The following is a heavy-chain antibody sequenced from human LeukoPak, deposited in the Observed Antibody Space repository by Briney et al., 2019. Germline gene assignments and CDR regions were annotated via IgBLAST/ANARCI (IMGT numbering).Heavy chain of an antibody. CDR3: ARGLDGDYSQKRNY. D-gene: IGHD4-17*01. J-gene: IGHJ4*02. CDR1: GFTFSSYA. CDR2: ISTNGGST. Sequence: GGSLRLFCEASGFTFSSYAMYWVRHAPGKGLEYVSGISTNGGSTYYANSMKDRFTISRDNFKNTLYLQMGSLRAEDMAVYYCARGLDGDYSQKRNYWGQGTLVTVSS. V-gene: IGHV3-64*01.